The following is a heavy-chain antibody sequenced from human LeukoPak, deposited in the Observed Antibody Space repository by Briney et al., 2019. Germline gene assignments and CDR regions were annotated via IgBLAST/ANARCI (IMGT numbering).Heavy chain of an antibody. D-gene: IGHD6-19*01. Sequence: GGSLRLSCAASGFTVSSNYMSWVRQAPGKGLECVSLIYPSGTPYYIDSVKGRFTISRDNSKNTMFLQVNSLRAEDTAVYYCAKGPLIEVAGTTWDHWGQGTLVTVSS. CDR1: GFTVSSNY. V-gene: IGHV3-53*01. CDR3: AKGPLIEVAGTTWDH. J-gene: IGHJ4*02. CDR2: IYPSGTP.